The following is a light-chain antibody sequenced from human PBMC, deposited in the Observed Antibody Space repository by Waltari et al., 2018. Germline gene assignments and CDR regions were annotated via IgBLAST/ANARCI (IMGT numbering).Light chain of an antibody. Sequence: QSALTQPASVSGSPGQSITISCTGTSSDVGGYNYVSLYQQHPGKAPKLMIYDVSKRPSGVSNRFSGSKSGNTASLTISGLQAEDEADYYCCSYAGSSTYVFGTGTKVTVL. J-gene: IGLJ1*01. CDR1: SSDVGGYNY. V-gene: IGLV2-23*02. CDR3: CSYAGSSTYV. CDR2: DVS.